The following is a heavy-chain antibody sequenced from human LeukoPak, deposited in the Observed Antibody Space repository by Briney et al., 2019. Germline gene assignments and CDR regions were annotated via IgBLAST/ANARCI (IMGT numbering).Heavy chain of an antibody. CDR2: ISGSGGST. CDR3: ARTPYLDYSKHPSLYYYYYYMDV. Sequence: GGSLRLSCAASGFTFSSYAMSWVRQAPGKGLEWVSAISGSGGSTYYADSVKGRFTISRDNAKNSLYLQMNSLRAEDTAVYYCARTPYLDYSKHPSLYYYYYYMDVWGKGTTVTVSS. D-gene: IGHD4-11*01. J-gene: IGHJ6*03. CDR1: GFTFSSYA. V-gene: IGHV3-23*01.